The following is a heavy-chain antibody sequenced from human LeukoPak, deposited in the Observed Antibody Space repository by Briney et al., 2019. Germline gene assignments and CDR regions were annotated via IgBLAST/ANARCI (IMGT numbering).Heavy chain of an antibody. D-gene: IGHD1-26*01. CDR3: ARGPAATSGNYYVGDY. CDR2: IYSGGST. V-gene: IGHV3-66*01. CDR1: GFAVSSNY. J-gene: IGHJ4*02. Sequence: PGGSLRLSCAASGFAVSSNYMSWVRKAPGQGLEWVAVIYSGGSTNYADSVKGRFTISRDNSKNTLYLLMNSLRAEDTAVYYCARGPAATSGNYYVGDYWGQGTLVTVSS.